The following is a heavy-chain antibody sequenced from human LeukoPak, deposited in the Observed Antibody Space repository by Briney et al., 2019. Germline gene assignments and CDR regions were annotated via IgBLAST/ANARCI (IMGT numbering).Heavy chain of an antibody. D-gene: IGHD3-10*01. V-gene: IGHV4-34*01. CDR2: INHSGST. Sequence: SETLSLTCAVYGGSFSGYYWSWIRQAPGKGLEWIGEINHSGSTNYNPSLKSRVTISVDTSKNQFSLKLTSVTAADTAVYYCASGMTPGEYWGQGTLVTVSS. J-gene: IGHJ4*02. CDR1: GGSFSGYY. CDR3: ASGMTPGEY.